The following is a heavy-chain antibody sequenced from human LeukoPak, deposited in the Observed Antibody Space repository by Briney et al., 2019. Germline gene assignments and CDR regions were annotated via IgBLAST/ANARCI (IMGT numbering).Heavy chain of an antibody. J-gene: IGHJ3*02. D-gene: IGHD3-16*01. Sequence: ASVKVSCKASGYTFTSYDINWVRQATGQGLEWMGWMNPNSGNTGYAQKFQGRVAMTRNTSISTAYMELSSLRSEDTAVYYCASTTVYDLDAFDIWGQGTMVTVSS. CDR1: GYTFTSYD. CDR3: ASTTVYDLDAFDI. CDR2: MNPNSGNT. V-gene: IGHV1-8*01.